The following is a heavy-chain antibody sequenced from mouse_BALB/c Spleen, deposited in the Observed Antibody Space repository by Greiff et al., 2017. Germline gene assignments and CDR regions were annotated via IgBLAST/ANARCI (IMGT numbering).Heavy chain of an antibody. CDR3: ARSTGTDDY. Sequence: QVQLQQSGAELAKPGASVKMSCKASGYTFTSYWMHWVKQRPGQGLEWIGYINPSTGYTEYNQKFKDKATLTADKSSSTAYMQLSSLTSEDSAVYYCARSTGTDDYWGQGTTLTVSS. CDR2: INPSTGYT. V-gene: IGHV1-7*01. CDR1: GYTFTSYW. D-gene: IGHD4-1*01. J-gene: IGHJ2*01.